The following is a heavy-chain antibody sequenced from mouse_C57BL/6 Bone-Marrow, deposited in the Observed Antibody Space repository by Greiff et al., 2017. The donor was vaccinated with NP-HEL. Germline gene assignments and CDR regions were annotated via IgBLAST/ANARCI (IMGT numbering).Heavy chain of an antibody. CDR3: ARGDYYAMDY. Sequence: EVNVVESGGGLVQSGRSLRLSCATSGFTFSDFYMEWVRQAPGKGLEWIAASRNKANDYTTEYSASVKGRFIVSRDTSQSILYLQMNALRAEDTAIYYCARGDYYAMDYWGQGSSVTVSS. J-gene: IGHJ4*01. CDR2: SRNKANDYTT. CDR1: GFTFSDFY. V-gene: IGHV7-1*01.